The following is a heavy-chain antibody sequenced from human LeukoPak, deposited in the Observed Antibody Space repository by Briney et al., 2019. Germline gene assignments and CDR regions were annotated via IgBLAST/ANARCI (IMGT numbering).Heavy chain of an antibody. D-gene: IGHD3-22*01. CDR2: IHYRGDA. Sequence: PSETLSLTCTVSGGSIIIDNYYWAWLRQPPGKGLEWIGSIHYRGDAYYNPSLKSRMTISVDTSNNQFSLKVSSVTAADTAMYYCARDSKYDSTGHAPWGLGTLVTVSS. J-gene: IGHJ5*02. V-gene: IGHV4-39*07. CDR3: ARDSKYDSTGHAP. CDR1: GGSIIIDNYY.